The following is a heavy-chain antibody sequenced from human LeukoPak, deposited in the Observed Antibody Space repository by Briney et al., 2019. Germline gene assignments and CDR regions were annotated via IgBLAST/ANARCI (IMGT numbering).Heavy chain of an antibody. CDR3: ARGLYYDSSGYYSEYFQH. CDR2: IIPIFGTA. J-gene: IGHJ1*01. V-gene: IGHV1-69*13. CDR1: GGTFSSYA. D-gene: IGHD3-22*01. Sequence: ASVKVSCKASGGTFSSYAISWVRQAPGQGLEWMGGIIPIFGTANYAQKFQGRVTITADESTSTAYMELSSLRSEDTAVYYCARGLYYDSSGYYSEYFQHWGQGTLVTVSS.